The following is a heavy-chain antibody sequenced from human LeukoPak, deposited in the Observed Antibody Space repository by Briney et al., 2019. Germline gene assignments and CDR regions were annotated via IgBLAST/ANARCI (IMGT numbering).Heavy chain of an antibody. CDR2: IYYSGST. Sequence: PSETLSLTCTVSGGSLSSYYWSRIRQPPGKGLEGIGYIYYSGSTNYNPSLKSRVTISVDTSKNQFSLKLSSVTAADMAVYYCARGPTYKYYYDSSGYDAFDIWGQGTMVTVSS. V-gene: IGHV4-59*01. D-gene: IGHD3-22*01. CDR3: ARGPTYKYYYDSSGYDAFDI. J-gene: IGHJ3*02. CDR1: GGSLSSYY.